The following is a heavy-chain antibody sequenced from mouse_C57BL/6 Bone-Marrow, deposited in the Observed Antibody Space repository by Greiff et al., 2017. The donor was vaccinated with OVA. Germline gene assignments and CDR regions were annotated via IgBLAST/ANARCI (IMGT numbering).Heavy chain of an antibody. D-gene: IGHD1-1*01. V-gene: IGHV3-6*01. CDR1: GYSITSGYY. CDR3: ARADYYGSSYVYYAMDY. CDR2: ISYDGSN. Sequence: EVKLMESGPGLVKPSQSLSLTCSVTGYSITSGYYWNWIRQFPGNKLEWMGYISYDGSNNYNPSLKNRISITRDTSKNQFFLKLNSVTTEDTATYYCARADYYGSSYVYYAMDYWGQGTSVTVSS. J-gene: IGHJ4*01.